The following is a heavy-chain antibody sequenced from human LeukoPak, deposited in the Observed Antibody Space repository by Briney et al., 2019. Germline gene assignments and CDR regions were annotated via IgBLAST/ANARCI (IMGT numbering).Heavy chain of an antibody. Sequence: SVKVSCKASGGTFSSYAISWVRQAPGQGLEWMGGIIPIFGTANYAQKFQGRVTITADESTSTAYMELSSLRSEDTAVYYCARDGLRYFDWFQSYNWFDPWGQGTLVTVSP. CDR1: GGTFSSYA. CDR2: IIPIFGTA. D-gene: IGHD3-9*01. V-gene: IGHV1-69*01. J-gene: IGHJ5*02. CDR3: ARDGLRYFDWFQSYNWFDP.